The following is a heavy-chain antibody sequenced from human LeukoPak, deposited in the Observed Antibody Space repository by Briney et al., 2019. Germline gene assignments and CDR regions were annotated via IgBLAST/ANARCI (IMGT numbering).Heavy chain of an antibody. D-gene: IGHD3-3*01. V-gene: IGHV3-23*01. CDR1: GFTFSSYA. J-gene: IGHJ4*02. Sequence: GGSLRLSCAASGFTFSSYAMSWVRQAPGKGLEWVSAISGSGGSTYYADSVKGRFTISRDNSKNTLYLQMSSLRAEDMAVYYCAKGSDFWSGYLSYDYWGQGTLVTVSS. CDR3: AKGSDFWSGYLSYDY. CDR2: ISGSGGST.